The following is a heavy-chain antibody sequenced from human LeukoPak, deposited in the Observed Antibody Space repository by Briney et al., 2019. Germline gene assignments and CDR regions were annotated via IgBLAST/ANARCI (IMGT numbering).Heavy chain of an antibody. CDR1: GFSFSDYF. CDR2: IGSSGSII. D-gene: IGHD6-19*01. V-gene: IGHV3-11*01. Sequence: GGSLRLSCAASGFSFSDYFISWIRQAPGKGLEWVSSIGSSGSIIYYADSVKGRFSISRDNAKNSVYLQMNSLRAEDTAVYYCARDHNSGWFNADVLEYFQHWGQGTLVTVSS. J-gene: IGHJ1*01. CDR3: ARDHNSGWFNADVLEYFQH.